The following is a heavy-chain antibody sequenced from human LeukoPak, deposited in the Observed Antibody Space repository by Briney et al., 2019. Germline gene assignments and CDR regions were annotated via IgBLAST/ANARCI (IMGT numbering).Heavy chain of an antibody. Sequence: SETLSLTCALPVGSLSNYNWSAIRQPPGKGLEWIGEINDSGRINYNPSLLRRVTVSVDPSKNQFSLSLTSVTATDTAVYYCARRWNYGRNYYIDVWGKGATVSVSS. V-gene: IGHV4-34*01. CDR1: VGSLSNYN. CDR3: ARRWNYGRNYYIDV. D-gene: IGHD1-7*01. CDR2: INDSGRI. J-gene: IGHJ6*03.